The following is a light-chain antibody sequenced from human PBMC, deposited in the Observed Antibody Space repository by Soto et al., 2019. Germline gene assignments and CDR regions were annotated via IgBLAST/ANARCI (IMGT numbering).Light chain of an antibody. V-gene: IGKV3-20*01. CDR2: GAS. CDR3: QQYGSSTRGGGIT. J-gene: IGKJ5*01. CDR1: RSVSSSY. Sequence: EIVLTQSPGTLSLSPGERATLSCRASRSVSSSYLAWYQQKPGQAPRPLIFGASSRATGIPDRFSGSGSGRDFTLTISRLGTEDFEVYSCQQYGSSTRGGGITFGQGTRLEIK.